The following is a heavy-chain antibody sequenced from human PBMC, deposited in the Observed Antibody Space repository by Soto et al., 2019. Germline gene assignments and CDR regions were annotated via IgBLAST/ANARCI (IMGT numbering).Heavy chain of an antibody. D-gene: IGHD6-19*01. J-gene: IGHJ2*01. CDR1: GGSISSYY. CDR2: FYYSGST. Sequence: QVQLQESGPGLVKPSETLSRTCTVSGGSISSYYWSWIRQPPGKGLEWFGYFYYSGSTKDNPSLKSRGTISVDTSKNQFSLQLSSVTAADTAVYSCARAGAVAGTSQYWYVDLWGRGTLVTVSS. CDR3: ARAGAVAGTSQYWYVDL. V-gene: IGHV4-59*01.